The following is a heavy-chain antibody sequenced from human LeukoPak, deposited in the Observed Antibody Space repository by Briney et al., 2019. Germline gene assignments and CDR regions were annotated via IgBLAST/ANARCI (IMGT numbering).Heavy chain of an antibody. CDR1: GFVESSNY. V-gene: IGHV3-53*01. Sequence: GGSLRLSCAASGFVESSNYMTWLLGAPGKALQGVSVVYTVGSTYSADSVRGRFTIPRDNSMHTLYLQMNSLRAEDTAVYYCARGLAAAGLYFDYWGQGTLVTGSS. CDR3: ARGLAAAGLYFDY. CDR2: VYTVGST. D-gene: IGHD6-13*01. J-gene: IGHJ4*02.